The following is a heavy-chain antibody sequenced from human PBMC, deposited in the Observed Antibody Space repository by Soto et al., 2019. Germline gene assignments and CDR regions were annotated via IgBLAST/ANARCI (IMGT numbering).Heavy chain of an antibody. CDR1: GGTFSSYA. CDR2: IIPIFGTA. CDR3: SRSQGGSSSLDIYYYYYYGMDV. D-gene: IGHD2-15*01. V-gene: IGHV1-69*13. J-gene: IGHJ6*02. Sequence: ASVKVSCKAPGGTFSSYAISWVRQAPGQGLEWMGGIIPIFGTANYAQKFQGRVTITADESTSTGYMELSSLRSEDTAVFYCSRSQGGSSSLDIYYYYYYGMDVWGQGTTVTVSS.